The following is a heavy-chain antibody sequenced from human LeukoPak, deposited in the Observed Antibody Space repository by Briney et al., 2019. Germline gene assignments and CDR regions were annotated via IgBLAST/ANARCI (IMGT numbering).Heavy chain of an antibody. V-gene: IGHV3-21*01. CDR1: GFTFSNYN. Sequence: GVSLRLSCAASGFTFSNYNMYWVRQAPGKALEWVSSIGSRSSYIYYADSVKGRFTISRDNAKNSLYLQMNSLRADDTAVYYCARGSNVGYYFDYWGQGTLVTVSS. CDR3: ARGSNVGYYFDY. J-gene: IGHJ4*02. D-gene: IGHD3-10*01. CDR2: IGSRSSYI.